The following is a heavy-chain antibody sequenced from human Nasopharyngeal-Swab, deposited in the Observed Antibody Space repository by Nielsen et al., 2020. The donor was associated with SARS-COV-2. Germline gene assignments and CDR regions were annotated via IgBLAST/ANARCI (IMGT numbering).Heavy chain of an antibody. CDR2: IAHDASNE. V-gene: IGHV3-30*03. D-gene: IGHD4-17*01. CDR3: ARDAPAHYGAFY. J-gene: IGHJ4*02. Sequence: GGSLRLSCAASGFTFSSFGMHWVRQAPGKGLEWVAFIAHDASNEYYGDSVKGRFSISRDSSKNTLYLQMDSLRGEDTAVYYCARDAPAHYGAFYWGRGTLVTVLL. CDR1: GFTFSSFG.